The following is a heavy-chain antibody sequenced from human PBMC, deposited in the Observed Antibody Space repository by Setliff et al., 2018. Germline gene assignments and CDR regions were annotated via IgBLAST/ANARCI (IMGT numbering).Heavy chain of an antibody. J-gene: IGHJ6*03. CDR2: IIPIFGTP. V-gene: IGHV1-69*13. Sequence: GASVKVSCKASGGTFSRSAISWVRQAPGQGLEWMGGIIPIFGTPTYAQKFQGRVTIIADESTSTTYMELSSLRSEDTAVYYCARGPQKFYSDTSGYYYGALYYYYMDVWGKGTTVTVSS. CDR3: ARGPQKFYSDTSGYYYGALYYYYMDV. CDR1: GGTFSRSA. D-gene: IGHD3-22*01.